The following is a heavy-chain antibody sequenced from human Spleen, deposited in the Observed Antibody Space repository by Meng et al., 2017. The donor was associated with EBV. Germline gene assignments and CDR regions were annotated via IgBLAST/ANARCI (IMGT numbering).Heavy chain of an antibody. CDR2: MNPTSGKT. CDR3: ARDLEGDFDY. J-gene: IGHJ4*02. Sequence: QVERVQSGAKVKKPGASVKVSCKASGYIFSSYDINWVRQATGQGLEWMGWMNPTSGKTGYAQKFQDRVTMTRDSAISTAYMELSSLRSDDTAVYYCARDLEGDFDYWGQGTLVTVSS. V-gene: IGHV1-8*01. D-gene: IGHD1-1*01. CDR1: GYIFSSYD.